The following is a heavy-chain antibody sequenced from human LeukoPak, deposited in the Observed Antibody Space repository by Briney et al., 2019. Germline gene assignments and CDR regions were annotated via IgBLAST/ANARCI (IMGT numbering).Heavy chain of an antibody. J-gene: IGHJ4*02. CDR1: GFSFSTYS. V-gene: IGHV3-23*01. Sequence: GGSLTLSCTASGFSFSTYSMRWIRQAPGKGLEWVSVIGGTTSSTYYAYSMKGRFTISRDNSKNTLYLQMNSLRVEDTAVYYCARDPRRFDKWGQGILVTVSS. CDR2: IGGTTSST. CDR3: ARDPRRFDK.